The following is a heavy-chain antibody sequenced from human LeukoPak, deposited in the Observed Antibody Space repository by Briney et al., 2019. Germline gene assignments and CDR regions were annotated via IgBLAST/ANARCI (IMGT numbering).Heavy chain of an antibody. J-gene: IGHJ4*02. Sequence: GGSLRLSCVGSGFTFRSHAMSWVRQAPEKGLEFVSGIYENGGTTYYADSVKGRFSISRDNTKNTLYLQMDSLRGEDTAVYYCAKDFRIGYSAHFDYWGQGALVTVSS. CDR2: IYENGGTT. D-gene: IGHD2-21*01. CDR1: GFTFRSHA. V-gene: IGHV3-23*01. CDR3: AKDFRIGYSAHFDY.